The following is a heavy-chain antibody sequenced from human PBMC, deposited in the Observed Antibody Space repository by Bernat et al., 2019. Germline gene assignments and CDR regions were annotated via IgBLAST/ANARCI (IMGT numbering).Heavy chain of an antibody. Sequence: QVQLQQWGAGLLKPSETLSLTCAVYGGSFSGYYWSWIRQPPGKGLEWIGEINHSGSTNYNPSLKSRVTISVDTSKNQFSLKLSSVTAADPAVYYCARSSSWYRPFDYWGQGTLVTVSS. J-gene: IGHJ4*02. CDR1: GGSFSGYY. CDR2: INHSGST. CDR3: ARSSSWYRPFDY. V-gene: IGHV4-34*01. D-gene: IGHD6-13*01.